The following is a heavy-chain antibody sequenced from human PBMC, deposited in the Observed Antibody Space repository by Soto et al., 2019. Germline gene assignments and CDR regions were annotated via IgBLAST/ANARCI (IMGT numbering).Heavy chain of an antibody. V-gene: IGHV4-59*08. D-gene: IGHD3-10*01. J-gene: IGHJ6*03. CDR1: GGSISNYD. CDR3: ARHYGYYSHYMDV. Sequence: SETLSLTCTVSGGSISNYDWSWIRQPPGKGLEWIGYIYYSGSTNYNPSLKSRVTIAVDTSKNHLSLKLSSVTAADTAVYYCARHYGYYSHYMDVWTKGTTVTVSS. CDR2: IYYSGST.